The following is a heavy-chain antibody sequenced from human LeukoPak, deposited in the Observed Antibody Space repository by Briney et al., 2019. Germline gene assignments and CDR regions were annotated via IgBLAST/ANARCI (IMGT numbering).Heavy chain of an antibody. Sequence: SSVKVSCKASGYTFTSYDINWVRQATGQGLEWMGWTNPNSGNTGYAQKFQGRVTMTRNTSISQAYMELGSLRSEDTAVYYCARGASGSYYEAYYFDYWGQGTLVTVSS. J-gene: IGHJ4*02. CDR1: GYTFTSYD. D-gene: IGHD1-26*01. CDR3: ARGASGSYYEAYYFDY. V-gene: IGHV1-8*01. CDR2: TNPNSGNT.